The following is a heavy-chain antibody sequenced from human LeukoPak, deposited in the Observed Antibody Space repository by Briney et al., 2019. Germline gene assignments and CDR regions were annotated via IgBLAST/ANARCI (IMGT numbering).Heavy chain of an antibody. CDR3: AKWGDFDVLTGYYVPDF. CDR1: GFTFSNYA. Sequence: GGSLRLSCAASGFTFSNYAMSWVRQAPGKGREWVSAITGRGGNTYYADSVKRRFTISRDNSKNTLYLQMNSLRDEDTAVYYCAKWGDFDVLTGYYVPDFWGQGTLVTVSS. V-gene: IGHV3-23*01. D-gene: IGHD3-9*01. CDR2: ITGRGGNT. J-gene: IGHJ4*02.